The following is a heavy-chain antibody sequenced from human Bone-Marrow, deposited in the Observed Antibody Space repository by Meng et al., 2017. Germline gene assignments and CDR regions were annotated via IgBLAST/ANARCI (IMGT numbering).Heavy chain of an antibody. CDR2: ISYDGSNK. CDR3: AKLSGWFDP. Sequence: GESLKISCAASGFTFSSYAMHWVRQAPGKGLEWVAVISYDGSNKYYADSVKGRFTISRDNAKNSLYLQMNSLRAEDTALYYCAKLSGWFDPWGQGTLVTVSS. CDR1: GFTFSSYA. D-gene: IGHD3-10*01. V-gene: IGHV3-30*04. J-gene: IGHJ5*02.